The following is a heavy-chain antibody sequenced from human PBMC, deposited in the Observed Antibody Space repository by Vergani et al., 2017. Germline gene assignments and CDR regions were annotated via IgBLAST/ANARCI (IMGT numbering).Heavy chain of an antibody. CDR3: ARSRSPYYGGIDY. D-gene: IGHD4-23*01. J-gene: IGHJ4*02. CDR2: IYYSGST. Sequence: QVQLQESGPGLVKPSETLSLTCTVSGGSISSYYWSWIRQPPGKGLEWFGYIYYSGSTNYNPSLKSQVTISVDTSKNQFSLKLSSVTAADTAVYCCARSRSPYYGGIDYWGQGTLVTVSS. V-gene: IGHV4-59*01. CDR1: GGSISSYY.